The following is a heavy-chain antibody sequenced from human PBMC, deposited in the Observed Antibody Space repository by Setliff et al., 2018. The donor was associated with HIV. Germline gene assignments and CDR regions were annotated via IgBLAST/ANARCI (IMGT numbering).Heavy chain of an antibody. J-gene: IGHJ4*02. CDR2: AGYSGAST. CDR1: GFAFSAYA. Sequence: RGSLRLSCAASGFAFSAYAMSWVRQTPGKGLEWVSAAGYSGASTYYADSVKGRFTISRDNAKNSLYLQMNSLRAEDTAVYFCARGRGESRTNYFDYWGQGSLVTVSS. CDR3: ARGRGESRTNYFDY. V-gene: IGHV3-23*01.